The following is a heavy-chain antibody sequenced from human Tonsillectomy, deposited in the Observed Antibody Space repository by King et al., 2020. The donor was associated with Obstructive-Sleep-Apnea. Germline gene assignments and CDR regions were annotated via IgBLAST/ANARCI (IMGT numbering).Heavy chain of an antibody. V-gene: IGHV3-23*04. J-gene: IGHJ3*02. Sequence: VQLVESGGGLVQPGGSLRLSCAASGFTFSSYAMSWVRQAPGKGLEWVSAISGSGGSTYYADSVKGRFTLSRDNSKNTLYLQMNSLRAEDTAVYYCAKDSTPTDYAEGLDAFDIWGQGTMVTVSS. CDR3: AKDSTPTDYAEGLDAFDI. CDR1: GFTFSSYA. CDR2: ISGSGGST. D-gene: IGHD4-17*01.